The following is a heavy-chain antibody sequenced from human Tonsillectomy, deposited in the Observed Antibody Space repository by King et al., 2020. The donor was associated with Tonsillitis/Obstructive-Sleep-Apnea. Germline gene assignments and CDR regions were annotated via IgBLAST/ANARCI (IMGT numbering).Heavy chain of an antibody. V-gene: IGHV3-74*01. J-gene: IGHJ4*02. D-gene: IGHD2-2*01. Sequence: VQLVESGGGLVQPGGSLRLSCAVSGFTFSNYWMHWVRQAPGMGLVWVSNINIDGSDTTYAESVKGRFTISRDNAKNTLYLQMNSLRAEDTAVYYCARGTLIPAGIEFWGQGTLVNVSS. CDR2: INIDGSDT. CDR3: ARGTLIPAGIEF. CDR1: GFTFSNYW.